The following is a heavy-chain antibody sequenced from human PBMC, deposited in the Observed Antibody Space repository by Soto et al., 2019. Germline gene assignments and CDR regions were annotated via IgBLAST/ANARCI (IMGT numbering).Heavy chain of an antibody. CDR2: IYPGDSDT. CDR1: GYSFHSYW. Sequence: GEAPKISFKGSGYSFHSYWIGWVRPMPGKGLEGMGMIYPGDSDTRYRPSFQGQVTISVDKSISTAYLQWSSLKVSDTAMYYCARRAYYYDSSGYYYLGYFDYWGQGTLVTVSS. CDR3: ARRAYYYDSSGYYYLGYFDY. D-gene: IGHD3-22*01. V-gene: IGHV5-51*01. J-gene: IGHJ4*02.